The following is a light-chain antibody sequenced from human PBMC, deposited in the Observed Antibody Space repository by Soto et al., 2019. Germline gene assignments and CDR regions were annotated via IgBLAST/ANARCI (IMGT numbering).Light chain of an antibody. V-gene: IGLV7-43*01. CDR1: IGAVTSGYY. Sequence: QAVVTQEPSLTVAPGGTVTLTCVSSIGAVTSGYYPNWFQQKPGQPPRSLIYSTTKKHSWTPARFSGSLLGGKAALTLSGVQPEDEADYYCLLYYAGGQLVVFGGGTKLTVL. CDR3: LLYYAGGQLVV. CDR2: STT. J-gene: IGLJ3*02.